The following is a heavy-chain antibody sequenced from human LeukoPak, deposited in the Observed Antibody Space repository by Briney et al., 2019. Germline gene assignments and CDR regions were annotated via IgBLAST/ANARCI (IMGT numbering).Heavy chain of an antibody. CDR1: GFTFSSYW. J-gene: IGHJ4*02. CDR2: IKQDGSEK. D-gene: IGHD4-23*01. V-gene: IGHV3-7*01. Sequence: GGSLRLSCAASGFTFSSYWMSWVRQAPGKGLEWVANIKQDGSEKYYVDSVKGRFTISRDNAMNSLYLQMNSLRAEDTAVYYCARARLDYGGNSYYFDYWGQGTLVTVSS. CDR3: ARARLDYGGNSYYFDY.